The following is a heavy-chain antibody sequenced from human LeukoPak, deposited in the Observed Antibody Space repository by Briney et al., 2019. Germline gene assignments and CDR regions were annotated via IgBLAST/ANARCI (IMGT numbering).Heavy chain of an antibody. CDR3: ARGEVGATSTNYYYYYMDV. CDR1: GGSFSGYF. V-gene: IGHV4-34*01. J-gene: IGHJ6*03. CDR2: INHAGST. D-gene: IGHD1-26*01. Sequence: KPSETLSLTCAVYGGSFSGYFWTWIRQPPGTGLEWIGEINHAGSTNYNPSLKSRVTILVDTSKNQFSLKLSSVTAADTAVYYCARGEVGATSTNYYYYYMDVWGKGTTVTVSS.